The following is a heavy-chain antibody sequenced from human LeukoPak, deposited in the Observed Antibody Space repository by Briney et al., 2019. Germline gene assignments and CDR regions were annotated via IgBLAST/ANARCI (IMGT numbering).Heavy chain of an antibody. CDR2: IHYSGST. CDR3: ARANIVGATSDAFDV. CDR1: GDSISTYH. V-gene: IGHV4-59*01. D-gene: IGHD1-26*01. Sequence: SETLSLTCTVSGDSISTYHWSWIRQSPGKGLEWIGYIHYSGSTNYNPSFKSRLTISVDTSKNQVSLKLSSMTAADTAVYSCARANIVGATSDAFDVWGLGTMVTVSS. J-gene: IGHJ3*01.